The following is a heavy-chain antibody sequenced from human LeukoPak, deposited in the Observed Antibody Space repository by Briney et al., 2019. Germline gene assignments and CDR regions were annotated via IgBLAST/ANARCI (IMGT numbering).Heavy chain of an antibody. CDR3: AKGTCTAKSCYGNAFDM. J-gene: IGHJ3*02. CDR1: GFSVSSKY. CDR2: ISGGGPRT. D-gene: IGHD2-15*01. V-gene: IGHV3-23*01. Sequence: GGSLRLSCAASGFSVSSKYMSWVRQAPGKGLEWVSTISGGGPRTYYADSVKGRFTISRDNANNTVYLLMSSLRAEDTAVYYCAKGTCTAKSCYGNAFDMWGQGTKVTVSS.